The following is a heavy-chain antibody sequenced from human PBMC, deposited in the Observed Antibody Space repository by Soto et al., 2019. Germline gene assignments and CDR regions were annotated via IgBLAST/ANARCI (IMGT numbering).Heavy chain of an antibody. V-gene: IGHV4-34*01. CDR3: ARRKRPNSSSWYLYWFDP. Sequence: PSETLSLTCAVYGGSFSGYYWSWIRQPPGKGLEWIGEINHSGSTNYNPSLKSRVTISVDTSKNQFSLKLSSVTAADTAVYYCARRKRPNSSSWYLYWFDPWGQGTLVTVSS. CDR1: GGSFSGYY. J-gene: IGHJ5*02. D-gene: IGHD6-13*01. CDR2: INHSGST.